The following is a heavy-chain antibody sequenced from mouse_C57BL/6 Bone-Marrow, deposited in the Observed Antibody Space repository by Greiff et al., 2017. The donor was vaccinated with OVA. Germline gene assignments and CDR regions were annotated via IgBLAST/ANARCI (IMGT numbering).Heavy chain of an antibody. CDR3: TRERDGYYVGYAMGY. CDR2: IDPETGGT. V-gene: IGHV1-15*01. Sequence: QVQLQQSGAELVRPGASVTLSCKASGYTFTDYEMHWVKQTPVHGLEWIGAIDPETGGTAYNQKFKGKAILTADKSSSTAYMELRSLTSEDSAVYYCTRERDGYYVGYAMGYWGQGTSVTVSS. J-gene: IGHJ4*01. D-gene: IGHD2-3*01. CDR1: GYTFTDYE.